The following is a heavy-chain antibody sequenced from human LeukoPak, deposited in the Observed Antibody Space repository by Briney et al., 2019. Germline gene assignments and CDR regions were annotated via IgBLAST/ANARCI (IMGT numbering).Heavy chain of an antibody. CDR1: GFTFSSYA. CDR3: AREGIVVVPAAVIDY. J-gene: IGHJ4*02. Sequence: GGSLRLSCAASGFTFSSYAMHWVRQAPGKGLEWVAVISYDGSNKYYADSVKGRFTISRDNSKNTLYLQMNSLRAEDTAVYYCAREGIVVVPAAVIDYWGQGTLVTVSS. D-gene: IGHD2-2*01. CDR2: ISYDGSNK. V-gene: IGHV3-30-3*01.